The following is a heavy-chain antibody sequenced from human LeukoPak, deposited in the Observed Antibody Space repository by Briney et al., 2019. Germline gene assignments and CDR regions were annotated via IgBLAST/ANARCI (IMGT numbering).Heavy chain of an antibody. J-gene: IGHJ3*02. D-gene: IGHD6-13*01. CDR2: ISGSGGST. Sequence: GGSLRLSCAASGFTFSSYAMSWVRQAPGKGLEWVSAISGSGGSTYYADSAKGRFTISRDNSQNILYLQMNSLRSEDTAPYYCASLAAAVPDSFDMWGQGTMVTVSA. CDR3: ASLAAAVPDSFDM. CDR1: GFTFSSYA. V-gene: IGHV3-23*01.